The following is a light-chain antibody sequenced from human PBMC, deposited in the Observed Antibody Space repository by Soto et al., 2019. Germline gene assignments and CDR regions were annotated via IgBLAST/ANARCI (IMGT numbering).Light chain of an antibody. CDR1: ESVGS. CDR2: GAS. CDR3: QQHENWPLT. J-gene: IGKJ4*01. V-gene: IGKV3-15*01. Sequence: ETLITQSPGALSWSPGEGATLSCGASESVGSLAWYQQKPGQAPRLLIYGASTRATGIPARFSGSGSGTEFTLTISSLQSEDFAVYYCQQHENWPLTFGGGTKVDIK.